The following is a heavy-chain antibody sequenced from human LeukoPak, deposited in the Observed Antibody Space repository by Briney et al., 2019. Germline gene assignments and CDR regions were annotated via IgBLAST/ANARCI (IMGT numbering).Heavy chain of an antibody. D-gene: IGHD4-17*01. J-gene: IGHJ4*02. CDR3: ARDFTSPVYGDYAFDY. V-gene: IGHV3-21*01. CDR2: ISTSSSYI. Sequence: GGSLRLSCAASGFTFSSYSMNWVRQAPGKGLEWVSSISTSSSYIYYAASVKGRFTISRDNDKNSLYLRMNSLRAEDTAVYYCARDFTSPVYGDYAFDYWGQGTLVTVSS. CDR1: GFTFSSYS.